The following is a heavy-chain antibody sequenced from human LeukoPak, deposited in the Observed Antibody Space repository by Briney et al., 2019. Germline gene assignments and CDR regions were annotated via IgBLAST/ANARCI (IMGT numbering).Heavy chain of an antibody. CDR2: IYSGGST. Sequence: SGGSLRLSCAASGFTVSSNFMTWVRQAPGKGLEWVSVIYSGGSTYYADSVKDRFTISRDNSKNMLYLQMNSLRAEDTAVCYCARGGDSLHYWGQGTLVTVSS. J-gene: IGHJ4*02. V-gene: IGHV3-66*01. CDR1: GFTVSSNF. CDR3: ARGGDSLHY. D-gene: IGHD3-10*01.